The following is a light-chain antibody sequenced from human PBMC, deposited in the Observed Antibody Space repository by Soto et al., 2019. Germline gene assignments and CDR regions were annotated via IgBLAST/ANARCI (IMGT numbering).Light chain of an antibody. Sequence: DIQMTQSPSTLSASVGDRVTITCRASQSISSWLAWFQQKPGKAPKLLIYKASSLESWVPSRFSGSGSGTEFTLTISSLQPDDFATYYCQQYSTYWTFGQGTKVEIK. CDR3: QQYSTYWT. CDR2: KAS. CDR1: QSISSW. J-gene: IGKJ1*01. V-gene: IGKV1-5*03.